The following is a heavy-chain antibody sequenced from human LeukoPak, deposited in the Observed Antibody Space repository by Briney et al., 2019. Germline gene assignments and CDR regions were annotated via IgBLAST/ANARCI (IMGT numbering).Heavy chain of an antibody. V-gene: IGHV3-30*02. Sequence: PGGSLRLSCAASGFTFSNYWMSWVRQAPGKGLEWVAYIQYDGSNEQYAHSVKGRFRISRDSSKNILYLQMNSLRAEDTAVYYCAKDRCSNGIGCYYYYMDVWGKGTTVTISS. CDR1: GFTFSNYW. D-gene: IGHD2-8*01. J-gene: IGHJ6*03. CDR2: IQYDGSNE. CDR3: AKDRCSNGIGCYYYYMDV.